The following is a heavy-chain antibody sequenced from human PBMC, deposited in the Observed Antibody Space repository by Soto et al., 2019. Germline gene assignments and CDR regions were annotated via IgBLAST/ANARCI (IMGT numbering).Heavy chain of an antibody. CDR1: GGSVSSGSYY. V-gene: IGHV4-61*01. Sequence: QVQLQESGPGLVKPSETLSLTCTVSGGSVSSGSYYWSWIRQPPGKGLEWIGYIYYSGSTNYNPSLKGAASISVDTSKHQFSLKLSSVTAEDTAVYYCARGYYGSGRPPSYYWGQGTLVTVSS. CDR3: ARGYYGSGRPPSYY. J-gene: IGHJ4*02. CDR2: IYYSGST. D-gene: IGHD3-10*01.